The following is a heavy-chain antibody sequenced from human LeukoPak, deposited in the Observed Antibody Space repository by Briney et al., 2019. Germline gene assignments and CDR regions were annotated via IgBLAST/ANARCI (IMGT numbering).Heavy chain of an antibody. CDR3: AKDIDYDFWSGYDY. CDR2: ISWNSGSI. Sequence: GRSLRLSCAASGFTLDDYAMHWVRQAPGKGLEWVSGISWNSGSIGYADSVKGRFTISRDNAKNSLYLQMNSLRAEDTALYYCAKDIDYDFWSGYDYWGQGTLVTVSS. J-gene: IGHJ4*02. D-gene: IGHD3-3*01. V-gene: IGHV3-9*01. CDR1: GFTLDDYA.